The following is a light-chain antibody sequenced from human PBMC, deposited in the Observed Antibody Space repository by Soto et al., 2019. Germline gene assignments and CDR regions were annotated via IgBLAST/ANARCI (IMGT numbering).Light chain of an antibody. CDR2: LGS. Sequence: DIVMTQSPLSLPVTPGEPASISCRSSQSLLYSTGYNYLDWYLQKPGQSPQHLIYLGSNRVSGVPDRFSGSGSGTDFTLKISRVEAEDVGVYFCMQALQSPPTFGQGTKLEIK. CDR1: QSLLYSTGYNY. J-gene: IGKJ2*01. V-gene: IGKV2-28*01. CDR3: MQALQSPPT.